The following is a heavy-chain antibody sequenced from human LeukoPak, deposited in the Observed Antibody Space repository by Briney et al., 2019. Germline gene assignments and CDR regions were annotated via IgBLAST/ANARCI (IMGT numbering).Heavy chain of an antibody. D-gene: IGHD2-15*01. CDR1: GFTFNIYT. CDR3: ARDCSSSAFDI. CDR2: IGSSSRYI. V-gene: IGHV3-21*04. J-gene: IGHJ3*02. Sequence: GGSLRLSCAASGFTFNIYTMTWVRQAPGKGLEWVSSIGSSSRYIYYADSVKGRFTTSRDNDNNSVYLQMNSLRAEDTAVYFCARDCSSSAFDIWGHGTMVTVSS.